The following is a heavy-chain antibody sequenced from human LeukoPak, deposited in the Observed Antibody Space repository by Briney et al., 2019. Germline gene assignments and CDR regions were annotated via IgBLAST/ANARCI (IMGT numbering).Heavy chain of an antibody. CDR3: AKVGSSWYRGYFDY. D-gene: IGHD6-13*01. CDR1: GFTVSSNY. CDR2: IYSGGST. Sequence: GGSLRLSCAASGFTVSSNYMSWVRQAPGKGLEWVSVIYSGGSTYYADSVKGRFTISRDNSKNTLYLQMNSLRAEDTAVYYCAKVGSSWYRGYFDYWGQGTLVTVSS. J-gene: IGHJ4*02. V-gene: IGHV3-53*01.